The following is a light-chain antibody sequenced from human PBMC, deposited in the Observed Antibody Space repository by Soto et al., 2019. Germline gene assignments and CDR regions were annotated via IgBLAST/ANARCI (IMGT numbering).Light chain of an antibody. Sequence: DIQMTQSPASVSASVGDRVTITCRASQGISSLLAWYQQKPGKAPNLLIHTASSLQSVVPSRFSGSGSGTDFILTISSLQPEDFATYYWQQANSFPLTFGGGTKVEIK. J-gene: IGKJ4*01. CDR2: TAS. CDR1: QGISSL. CDR3: QQANSFPLT. V-gene: IGKV1-12*01.